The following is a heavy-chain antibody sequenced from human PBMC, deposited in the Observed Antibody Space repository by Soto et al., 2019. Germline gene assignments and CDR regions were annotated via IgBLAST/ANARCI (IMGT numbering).Heavy chain of an antibody. V-gene: IGHV1-69*01. Sequence: QVQLVQSGAEVKKPGSSVKVSCKASGGSFSSPTISWVRQAPGQGLEWMGGVSPIFGTTNYAQKFQGRVTITADASAGTAYMELSSLKAEDTAGYYGAGGGSSGGGYFDLWGRGTLVTVAS. D-gene: IGHD1-26*01. J-gene: IGHJ2*01. CDR1: GGSFSSPT. CDR2: VSPIFGTT. CDR3: AGGGSSGGGYFDL.